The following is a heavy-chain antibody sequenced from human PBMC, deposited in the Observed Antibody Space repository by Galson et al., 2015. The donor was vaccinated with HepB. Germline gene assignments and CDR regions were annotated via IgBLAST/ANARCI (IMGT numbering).Heavy chain of an antibody. J-gene: IGHJ4*02. CDR3: ARDLGEYSGSYFVYYFDY. D-gene: IGHD1-26*01. CDR1: GYTFTSYG. Sequence: SVKVSCKASGYTFTSYGIRWVRQAPGQGLEWMGWICAYNGNTNYAQKLQGRVTMTTDTSTSTAYMELRSLRSDDTAVYYCARDLGEYSGSYFVYYFDYWGQGTLVTVSS. V-gene: IGHV1-18*04. CDR2: ICAYNGNT.